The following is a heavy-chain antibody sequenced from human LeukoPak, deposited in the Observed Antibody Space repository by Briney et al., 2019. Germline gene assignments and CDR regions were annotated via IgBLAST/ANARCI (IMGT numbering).Heavy chain of an antibody. D-gene: IGHD3-10*01. V-gene: IGHV3-74*01. Sequence: GGSLRLSCAASGFTFSSHWMHWVRQAPGKGLVWVSRINSDGSSTSYADSEKGRFTISRDNAKNTLYLQMNSLRVEDTAVYYCAREWSGFGELPDYWGQGTLVTVSS. J-gene: IGHJ4*02. CDR1: GFTFSSHW. CDR2: INSDGSST. CDR3: AREWSGFGELPDY.